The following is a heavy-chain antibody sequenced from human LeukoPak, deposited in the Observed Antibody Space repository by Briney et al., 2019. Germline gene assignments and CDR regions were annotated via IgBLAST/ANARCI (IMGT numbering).Heavy chain of an antibody. CDR3: ARDRTFAP. D-gene: IGHD3-16*01. CDR1: GFTFSSYW. J-gene: IGHJ4*02. CDR2: IKQDGSEK. Sequence: GGSLRLSCAASGFTFSSYWITWVRQAPGRGLEWVASIKQDGSEKYYVDSVKGRFTISRDNAKNSLYLQMNSLRAEDTAVYYCARDRTFAPWGQGTLVTVSS. V-gene: IGHV3-7*01.